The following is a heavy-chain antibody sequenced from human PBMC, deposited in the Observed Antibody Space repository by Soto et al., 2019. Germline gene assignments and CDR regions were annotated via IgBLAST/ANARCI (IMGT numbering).Heavy chain of an antibody. CDR3: ARPALEYYYDNNGYSSDY. V-gene: IGHV1-69*12. D-gene: IGHD3-22*01. J-gene: IGHJ4*02. CDR1: GGTFSTYV. CDR2: IIPVFGTA. Sequence: QVKLVQSGAEVKKPGSSVKVSCKASGGTFSTYVISWVRQAPGQGLEWMGGIIPVFGTANNAQKFQGRATITADESTRTAYMELSSLRSEDTVVYYCARPALEYYYDNNGYSSDYWGQGTLVTVSS.